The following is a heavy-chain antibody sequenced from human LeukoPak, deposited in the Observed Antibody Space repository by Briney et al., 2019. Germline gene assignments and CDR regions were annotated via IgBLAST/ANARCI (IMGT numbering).Heavy chain of an antibody. D-gene: IGHD5-18*01. Sequence: SETLSLTCAVYGGSFSGYYWSWIRQPPGKGLEWIGYIYYSGSTNYNPSLKSRVTISVDTSKNQFSLKLSSVTAADTAVYYCARGRRDTAMIIYYYYYYMDVWGKGTTVTISS. CDR2: IYYSGST. V-gene: IGHV4-59*01. CDR3: ARGRRDTAMIIYYYYYYMDV. CDR1: GGSFSGYY. J-gene: IGHJ6*03.